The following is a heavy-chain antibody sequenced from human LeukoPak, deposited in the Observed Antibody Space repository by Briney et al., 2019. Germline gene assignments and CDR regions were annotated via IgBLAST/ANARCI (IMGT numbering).Heavy chain of an antibody. CDR2: ISAYNGNT. Sequence: ASVKVSCKASGYTFTSHGISWVRQAPGQGLEWMGWISAYNGNTNYAQKLQGRVTMTTDTSTSTAYMELRSLRSDDTAVYYCARGYDILTGYFLFDYWGQGTLVTVSS. J-gene: IGHJ4*02. CDR3: ARGYDILTGYFLFDY. D-gene: IGHD3-9*01. V-gene: IGHV1-18*04. CDR1: GYTFTSHG.